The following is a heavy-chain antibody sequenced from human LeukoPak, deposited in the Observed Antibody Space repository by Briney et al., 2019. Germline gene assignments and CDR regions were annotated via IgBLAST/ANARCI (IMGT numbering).Heavy chain of an antibody. CDR1: GFTFSSYA. D-gene: IGHD6-19*01. CDR2: ISGSGGST. V-gene: IGHV3-23*01. J-gene: IGHJ4*02. Sequence: GGSLRLSCAASGFTFSSYAMSWVRQAPGKGLEWVSAISGSGGSTYYADSVKGRFTISRDNSKNTLYLQMNSLRAEDTAVYYCARSSGWYSECFDYWGQGTLVTVSS. CDR3: ARSSGWYSECFDY.